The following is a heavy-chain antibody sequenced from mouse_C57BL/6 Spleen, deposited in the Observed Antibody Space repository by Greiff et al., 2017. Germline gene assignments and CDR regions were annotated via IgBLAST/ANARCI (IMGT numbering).Heavy chain of an antibody. V-gene: IGHV1-50*01. CDR2: IDPSDSYT. J-gene: IGHJ3*01. Sequence: VQLQQPGAELVKPGASVKLSCKASGYTFTSYWMQWVKQRPGQGLEWIGEIDPSDSYTNYNQKFKGKATLTVDTSSSTAYMQLSSLTSEDSAVYYCARTGRQQGGNWFAYWGQGTLVTVSA. CDR1: GYTFTSYW. D-gene: IGHD3-3*01. CDR3: ARTGRQQGGNWFAY.